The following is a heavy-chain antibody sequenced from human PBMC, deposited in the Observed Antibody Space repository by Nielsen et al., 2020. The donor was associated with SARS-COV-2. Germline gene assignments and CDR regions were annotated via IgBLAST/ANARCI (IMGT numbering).Heavy chain of an antibody. CDR1: GFTFSSYS. V-gene: IGHV3-21*01. CDR2: ISSSSSYI. CDR3: ASYMVRGVTDAFDI. J-gene: IGHJ3*02. D-gene: IGHD3-10*01. Sequence: GGSLRLSCAASGFTFSSYSMNWVRQAPGKGLEWVSSISSSSSYIYYADSVKGRFTISRDNAKNSLYLQMNSLRAEDTAVYYCASYMVRGVTDAFDIWGQGTMVTVSS.